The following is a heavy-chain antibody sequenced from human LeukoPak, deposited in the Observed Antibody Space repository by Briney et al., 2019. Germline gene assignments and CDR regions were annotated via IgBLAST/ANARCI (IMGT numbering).Heavy chain of an antibody. CDR3: ARDRVDAPYDVPDAFDI. D-gene: IGHD3-22*01. V-gene: IGHV1-69*05. CDR1: GGTFSSNT. Sequence: GASVKVSCKASGGTFSSNTISWVRQAPGQGLEWMGRIIPIFATANYAQKFLGRVSITTDESTSTAYMELSSLRSEDTAVYYCARDRVDAPYDVPDAFDIWGQGTKVTVSS. CDR2: IIPIFATA. J-gene: IGHJ3*02.